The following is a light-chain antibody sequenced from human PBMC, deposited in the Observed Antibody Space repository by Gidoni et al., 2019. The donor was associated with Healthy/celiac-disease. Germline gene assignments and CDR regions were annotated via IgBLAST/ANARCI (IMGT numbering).Light chain of an antibody. Sequence: DIVMTQSPLSLPVTPGEPASISCRSSQSLLHSNGYNYLDWYLQKPGQSPQLLIYLGSNRASGVPDRFSGSGSGTDFTLKISRVEAEDVGVYYCMQALQTPGTFDQXTKVEIK. CDR1: QSLLHSNGYNY. J-gene: IGKJ1*01. V-gene: IGKV2-28*01. CDR3: MQALQTPGT. CDR2: LGS.